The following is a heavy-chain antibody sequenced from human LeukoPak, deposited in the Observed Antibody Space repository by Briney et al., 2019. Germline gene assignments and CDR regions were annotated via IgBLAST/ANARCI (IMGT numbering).Heavy chain of an antibody. Sequence: PGGSLRLSCAASGFIFNTYGMHWVRQAPGKGLEWVAIVWHDGSHKFYADSVKGRFTISRDNSKNTLYLQMNSLRAEDTAVYYCARERGYYYDSSRVAFDYWGQGTLVTVSS. CDR2: VWHDGSHK. V-gene: IGHV3-33*01. D-gene: IGHD3-22*01. CDR1: GFIFNTYG. J-gene: IGHJ4*02. CDR3: ARERGYYYDSSRVAFDY.